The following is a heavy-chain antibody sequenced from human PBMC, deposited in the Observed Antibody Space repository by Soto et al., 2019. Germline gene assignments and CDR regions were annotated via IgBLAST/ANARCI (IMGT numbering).Heavy chain of an antibody. CDR1: GYSISSGYY. CDR2: IYLSGTT. CDR3: AREGDDVLRFLEWLSDGGRYFDY. D-gene: IGHD3-3*01. Sequence: LSLTCAVSGYSISSGYYWGWIRQPPGKGLEWIGTIYLSGTTYYNPSLKSRVTISVDTSKNQFSLKLSSVTAADTAVYYCAREGDDVLRFLEWLSDGGRYFDYWGQGTLVTVSS. J-gene: IGHJ4*02. V-gene: IGHV4-38-2*02.